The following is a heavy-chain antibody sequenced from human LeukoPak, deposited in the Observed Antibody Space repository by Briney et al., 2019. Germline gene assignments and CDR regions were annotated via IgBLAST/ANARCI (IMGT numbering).Heavy chain of an antibody. CDR1: GGSISSSNW. CDR2: IYHSGST. J-gene: IGHJ4*02. D-gene: IGHD3-10*01. CDR3: ARGLDYYGSGLGY. Sequence: PSETLSLTCAVSGGSISSSNWWSWVRQPPGKGLEWIGEIYHSGSTNYNPSLKSRVTISVDKSKNQFSLKLSSATAADTAVYYCARGLDYYGSGLGYWGQGTLVTVSS. V-gene: IGHV4-4*02.